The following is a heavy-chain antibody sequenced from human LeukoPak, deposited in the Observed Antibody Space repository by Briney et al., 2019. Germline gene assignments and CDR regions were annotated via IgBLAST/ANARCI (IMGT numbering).Heavy chain of an antibody. CDR3: ARALVDGYKELGC. CDR2: ISAYNGNT. CDR1: GYTYTTYG. J-gene: IGHJ4*02. Sequence: GSSVKVSCKASGYTYTTYGITWVGQAPGQGLEWMGWISAYNGNTNYAQKLQGRVTMTTDTSTSTAYMARRSLRSDDTAVYYCARALVDGYKELGCWVGGTLVGVS. D-gene: IGHD5-24*01. V-gene: IGHV1-18*01.